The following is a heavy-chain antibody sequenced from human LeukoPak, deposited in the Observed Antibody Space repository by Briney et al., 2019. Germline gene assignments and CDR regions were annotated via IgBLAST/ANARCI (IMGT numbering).Heavy chain of an antibody. Sequence: TSETLSLTCTVPGGSIRNNYWSWIRQPPGKGLEWIGYISYSGSSNYNPSLKSRATISLDTSKSQFSLKLSSVTAADTAVYYCARHFADTGMVGDYWVQGTLVTISS. D-gene: IGHD5-18*01. J-gene: IGHJ4*02. V-gene: IGHV4-59*08. CDR3: ARHFADTGMVGDY. CDR1: GGSIRNNY. CDR2: ISYSGSS.